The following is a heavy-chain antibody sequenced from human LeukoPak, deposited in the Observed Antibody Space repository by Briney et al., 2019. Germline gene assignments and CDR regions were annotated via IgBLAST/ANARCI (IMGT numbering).Heavy chain of an antibody. CDR2: IKEDGGEK. D-gene: IGHD6-13*01. V-gene: IGHV3-7*02. CDR1: GFTFSKYW. CDR3: ARGYYSSSRFDS. Sequence: GGSLRLSCAASGFTFSKYWMSWVRQAPGKGLEWVANIKEDGGEKYHVDSVKGRFTISRDNAKNSLYLQMKSLRPEDTAVYYCARGYYSSSRFDSWGQGTLVTVSS. J-gene: IGHJ4*02.